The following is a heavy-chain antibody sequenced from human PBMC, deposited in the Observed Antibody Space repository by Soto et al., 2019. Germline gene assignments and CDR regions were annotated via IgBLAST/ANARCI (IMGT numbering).Heavy chain of an antibody. J-gene: IGHJ6*02. CDR2: IYYSGST. D-gene: IGHD1-1*01. V-gene: IGHV4-59*12. CDR3: ARELPQRQGRNMDV. Sequence: SETLSLTCTVSGGSISSYYWSWIRQPPGKGLEWIGYIYYSGSTNYNPSLKSRVTISVDTSKNQFSLKLSSVTAADTAVYYCARELPQRQGRNMDVWGQGTTVTVS. CDR1: GGSISSYY.